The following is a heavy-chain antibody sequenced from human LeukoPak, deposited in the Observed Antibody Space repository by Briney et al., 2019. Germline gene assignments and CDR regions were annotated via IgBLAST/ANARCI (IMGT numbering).Heavy chain of an antibody. D-gene: IGHD3-3*01. CDR3: AREGGFFRPLDY. J-gene: IGHJ4*02. CDR1: GGSVTSTNW. Sequence: SGTLSLTCGVSGGSVTSTNWWTWVRQPPGKGLEWIGEVHLDGRTNYNPSLKGRLTISVDLSENHISLKLTSVTAADTAVYYCAREGGFFRPLDYSGQGTLVTVSS. CDR2: VHLDGRT. V-gene: IGHV4-4*02.